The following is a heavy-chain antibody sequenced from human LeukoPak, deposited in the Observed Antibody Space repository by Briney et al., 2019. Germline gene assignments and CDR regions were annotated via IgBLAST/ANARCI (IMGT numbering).Heavy chain of an antibody. Sequence: IKPDGSDTNYADSVKGRFSISRDNAKNTVYLQMNSLRAEDTAVYYCARDTLGYSYGYRDYWGQGTLVTVSS. J-gene: IGHJ4*02. V-gene: IGHV3-74*01. D-gene: IGHD5-18*01. CDR3: ARDTLGYSYGYRDY. CDR2: IKPDGSDT.